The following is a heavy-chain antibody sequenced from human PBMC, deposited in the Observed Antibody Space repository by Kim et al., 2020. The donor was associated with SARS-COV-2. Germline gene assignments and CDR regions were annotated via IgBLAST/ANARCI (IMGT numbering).Heavy chain of an antibody. J-gene: IGHJ6*02. CDR2: TYYRSKWYN. CDR1: GDSVSSNSAA. CDR3: ARELAGFSLTMVRGVHYYSYSGMDV. Sequence: SQTLSLTCAISGDSVSSNSAAWNWIRQSPSRGLEWLGRTYYRSKWYNDYAVSVKSRITINPDTSKNQFSLQLNSVTPEDTAVYYCARELAGFSLTMVRGVHYYSYSGMDVWGQGTTVTVSS. D-gene: IGHD3-10*01. V-gene: IGHV6-1*01.